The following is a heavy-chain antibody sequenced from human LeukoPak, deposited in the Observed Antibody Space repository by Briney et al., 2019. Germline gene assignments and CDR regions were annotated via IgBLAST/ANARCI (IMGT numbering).Heavy chain of an antibody. D-gene: IGHD2-2*01. V-gene: IGHV4-30-4*08. Sequence: SQTLSLTCTVSGGSISSGDYYWSWIRQPPGKGLEWIGYIYYSGNTFHYNPSLKSRVNISVDTSKNQFSLRLSSVTAVDTAVYYCASTNCSSASCYGANWFDPWGQGTLVTVSS. CDR2: IYYSGNT. J-gene: IGHJ5*02. CDR1: GGSISSGDYY. CDR3: ASTNCSSASCYGANWFDP.